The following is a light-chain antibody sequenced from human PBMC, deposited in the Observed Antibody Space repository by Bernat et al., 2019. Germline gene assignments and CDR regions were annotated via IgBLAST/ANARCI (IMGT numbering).Light chain of an antibody. CDR1: QSIDTRY. Sequence: EIVLTQSPGTLSLSPGERATLSCRASQSIDTRYLAWYQQKPGQAPRLLIYGVSGRASGIPDRFSGSGSGTDFTVTISRLEPEDFAIYYCQQYERSRTFGQGTKVQMK. CDR3: QQYERSRT. V-gene: IGKV3-20*01. CDR2: GVS. J-gene: IGKJ1*01.